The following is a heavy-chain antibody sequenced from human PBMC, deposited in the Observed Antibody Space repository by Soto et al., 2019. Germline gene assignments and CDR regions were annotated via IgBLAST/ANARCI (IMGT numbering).Heavy chain of an antibody. CDR1: GFTFDDYA. CDR3: AKKFRSDWYPYDY. J-gene: IGHJ4*02. V-gene: IGHV3-23*01. Sequence: GGSLRLSCAASGFTFDDYAIHWVRQGPGKGLEWVSIVSDSGVTTYYGDSVKGRFTVSRDNSKNTLYLQMNSLRVEDTAVYYCAKKFRSDWYPYDYWGQGSLVTVSS. CDR2: VSDSGVTT. D-gene: IGHD6-19*01.